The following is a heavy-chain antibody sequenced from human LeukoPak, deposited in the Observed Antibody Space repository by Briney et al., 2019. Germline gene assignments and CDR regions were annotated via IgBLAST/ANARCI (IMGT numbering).Heavy chain of an antibody. CDR3: ARDGGVGATYFDY. V-gene: IGHV1-69*13. CDR1: GGTFSSYA. CDR2: IIPIFGTA. Sequence: SVKVSCRASGGTFSSYAISWVRQAPGQGLEWMGGIIPIFGTANYAQKFQGRVTITADESTSTAYMELSSLRSEDTAVYYCARDGGVGATYFDYWGQGTLVTVSS. J-gene: IGHJ4*02. D-gene: IGHD1-26*01.